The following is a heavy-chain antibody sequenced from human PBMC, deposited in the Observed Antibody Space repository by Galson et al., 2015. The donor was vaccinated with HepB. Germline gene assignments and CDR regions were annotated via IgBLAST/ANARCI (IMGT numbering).Heavy chain of an antibody. D-gene: IGHD3-22*01. CDR2: ISYDESNH. CDR3: ARDPDDTNGYYLTFEY. Sequence: SLRLSCAASGFRISNFAMHWVRQAPGKGLEWVSMISYDESNHFYIESVRGRFTISRDVSKNTLYLQMNSLRAEDTAVYYCARDPDDTNGYYLTFEYWGQGSLVTVSS. V-gene: IGHV3-30-3*01. J-gene: IGHJ4*02. CDR1: GFRISNFA.